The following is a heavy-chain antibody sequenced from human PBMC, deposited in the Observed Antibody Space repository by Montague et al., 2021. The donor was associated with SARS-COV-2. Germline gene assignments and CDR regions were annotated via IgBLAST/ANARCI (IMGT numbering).Heavy chain of an antibody. CDR3: TREGYQVLWSDYYYYGMDV. CDR1: GGSFSGYY. Sequence: SETLSLTCAVYGGSFSGYYWSWIRQPPGKGLGWIGEINHSGSTNYNPSPKSRVTISVDTSKNQFSLKLSSVTAADTAVYYCTREGYQVLWSDYYYYGMDVWGQGTTVTVSS. CDR2: INHSGST. V-gene: IGHV4-34*01. J-gene: IGHJ6*02. D-gene: IGHD2-2*01.